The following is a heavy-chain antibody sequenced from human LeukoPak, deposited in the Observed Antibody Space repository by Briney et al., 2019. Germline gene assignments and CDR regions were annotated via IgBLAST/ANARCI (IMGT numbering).Heavy chain of an antibody. CDR2: LSSGSTYI. J-gene: IGHJ4*02. Sequence: GGSLRLSCAASGFTFSSYTMNWVRQAPGKGLEWVSSLSSGSTYIYYADSVKGRFTISRDNAKNTLYLQMNSLRAEDTAVYYCAKSPFYSSSWAFDYWGQGTLVTVSS. CDR1: GFTFSSYT. D-gene: IGHD6-13*01. V-gene: IGHV3-21*04. CDR3: AKSPFYSSSWAFDY.